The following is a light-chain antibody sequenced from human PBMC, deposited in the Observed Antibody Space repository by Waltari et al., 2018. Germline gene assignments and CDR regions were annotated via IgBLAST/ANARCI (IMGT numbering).Light chain of an antibody. CDR3: FATDSSGNHRKV. CDR2: DDT. J-gene: IGLJ2*01. CDR1: ALPKRY. Sequence: SHELTQPPSVSVSPGQTARITCSGDALPKRYAYWYQQKSGQAPVLVIYDDTKRPSGIPERFSGSSSGTRATLTINGAQVEDEADYYWFATDSSGNHRKVFGGGTKLTVL. V-gene: IGLV3-10*01.